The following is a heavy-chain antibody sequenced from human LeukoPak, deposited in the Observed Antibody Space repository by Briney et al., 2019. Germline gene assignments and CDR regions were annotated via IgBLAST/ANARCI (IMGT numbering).Heavy chain of an antibody. CDR1: GDSISSGSYY. Sequence: SETLSLTCTVSGDSISSGSYYWSWIRQPAGKGLEWIGRIYTSGSTNYNPSLKSRVTISVDTSKNQFSLKLSSVTAADTAVYYCARGRGYSGYFGYYYMDVWGKGTTVTISS. V-gene: IGHV4-61*02. D-gene: IGHD5-12*01. CDR2: IYTSGST. J-gene: IGHJ6*03. CDR3: ARGRGYSGYFGYYYMDV.